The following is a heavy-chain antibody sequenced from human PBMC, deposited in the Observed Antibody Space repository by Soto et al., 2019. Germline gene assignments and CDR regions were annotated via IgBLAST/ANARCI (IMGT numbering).Heavy chain of an antibody. CDR3: ATMTGYLEY. V-gene: IGHV3-23*01. J-gene: IGHJ6*02. CDR2: ITATGDRT. Sequence: GGSLRLSCADSGFRFSSYSMSWVRQTPGKGLEWVAAITATGDRTYYADSVTGRFTISRGNSKKTHYLQMTSLRAEDTAMCYCATMTGYLEYWGQGTTVTVA. D-gene: IGHD3-9*01. CDR1: GFRFSSYS.